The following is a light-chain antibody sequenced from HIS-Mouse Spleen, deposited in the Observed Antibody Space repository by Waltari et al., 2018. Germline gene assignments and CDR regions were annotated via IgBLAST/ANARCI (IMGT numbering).Light chain of an antibody. CDR2: QDS. Sequence: SYELTQPPSVSVSPGQTASITCSGDKLGDKYACWYQQKPGQSPGLVIYQDSKRPSGSPYRFPGPNSGNTATLTISGTQAMDESDYYCQAWDSSYSVFGGGTKLTVL. V-gene: IGLV3-1*01. CDR3: QAWDSSYSV. J-gene: IGLJ2*01. CDR1: KLGDKY.